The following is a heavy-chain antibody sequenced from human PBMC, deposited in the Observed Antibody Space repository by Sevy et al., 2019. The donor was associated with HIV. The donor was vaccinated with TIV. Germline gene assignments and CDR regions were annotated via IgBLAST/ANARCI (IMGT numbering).Heavy chain of an antibody. CDR3: ATDRDYYGSGTYDH. D-gene: IGHD3-10*01. Sequence: GGSLRLSCAASEFTFRDYTMNWVRQTPGKGLEWASYISSGSSYIRYADSVKGRFTISRDNAENSLYLQMNSLRAEDTGVYYCATDRDYYGSGTYDHWGQGTLVTVSS. V-gene: IGHV3-21*06. CDR1: EFTFRDYT. J-gene: IGHJ4*02. CDR2: ISSGSSYI.